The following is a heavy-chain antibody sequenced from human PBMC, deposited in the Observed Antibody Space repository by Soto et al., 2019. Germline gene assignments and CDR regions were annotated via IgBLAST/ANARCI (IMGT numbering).Heavy chain of an antibody. D-gene: IGHD5-12*01. V-gene: IGHV3-23*01. CDR1: GITFGSRA. Sequence: VGSLRLSCVASGITFGSRAMSWVRQAPGEGLEWVSTISGSGGSTYYADSVKGRFTISRDNSKNTLYLQMNSLRAEDTAVYYCAKVLSDADIVANDYWGQGTLVTVS. J-gene: IGHJ4*02. CDR2: ISGSGGST. CDR3: AKVLSDADIVANDY.